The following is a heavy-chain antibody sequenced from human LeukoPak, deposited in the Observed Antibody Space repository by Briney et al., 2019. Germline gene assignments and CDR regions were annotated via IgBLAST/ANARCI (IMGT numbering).Heavy chain of an antibody. V-gene: IGHV1-69*05. J-gene: IGHJ4*02. CDR2: IIPIFGTA. D-gene: IGHD4-23*01. Sequence: ASVKVSCKASGGTFSSYAISWVRQAPGQGLEWMGGIIPIFGTANYAQKFQGRVTITTDESTSTAYMELSSLRSEDTAVYYCARERSSDGGNPGPYFDYWGQGTLVTVSS. CDR1: GGTFSSYA. CDR3: ARERSSDGGNPGPYFDY.